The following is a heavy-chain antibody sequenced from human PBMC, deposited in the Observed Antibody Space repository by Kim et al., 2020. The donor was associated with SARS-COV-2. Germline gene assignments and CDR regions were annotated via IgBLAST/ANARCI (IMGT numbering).Heavy chain of an antibody. V-gene: IGHV3-53*01. CDR3: ARTVRREVEAFDF. CDR2: FFSGASI. D-gene: IGHD2-15*01. Sequence: GGSLRLSCVASGFNVTKNAINWVRQAPGKGLELVSTFFSGASIYYADSVKGRFAISRDESKNTVNLQMSSLRVEDTAVYFCARTVRREVEAFDFWGQGTRVTVSS. J-gene: IGHJ3*01. CDR1: GFNVTKNA.